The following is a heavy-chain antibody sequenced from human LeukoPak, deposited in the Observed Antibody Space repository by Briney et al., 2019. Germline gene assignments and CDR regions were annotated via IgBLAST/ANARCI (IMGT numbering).Heavy chain of an antibody. CDR1: GFTFSDYY. D-gene: IGHD3-16*02. Sequence: PGGSLRPSCAASGFTFSDYYMGWIRQAPGKGLEWVSYISSSGSTIYYADSVKGGFTISRDKPKNSLSLQMNRLTAEDPAVYYCARGDYVWGSYRYYFDYWGQGTLVTVSS. CDR3: ARGDYVWGSYRYYFDY. V-gene: IGHV3-11*01. J-gene: IGHJ4*02. CDR2: ISSSGSTI.